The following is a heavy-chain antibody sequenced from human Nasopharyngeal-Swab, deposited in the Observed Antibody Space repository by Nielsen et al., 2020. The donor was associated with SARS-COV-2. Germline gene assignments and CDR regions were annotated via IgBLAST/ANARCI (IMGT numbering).Heavy chain of an antibody. J-gene: IGHJ6*02. V-gene: IGHV3-30*04. CDR1: GFTFSSYA. CDR3: ARALWGSYYYGMDV. D-gene: IGHD7-27*01. CDR2: ISYDGSNK. Sequence: GESLKISCAASGFTFSSYAMHWVRQAPGKGLEWVAVISYDGSNKYYADSVKGRFTIPRDNSKNTLYLQMNSLRAEDTAVYYCARALWGSYYYGMDVWGQGTTVTVSS.